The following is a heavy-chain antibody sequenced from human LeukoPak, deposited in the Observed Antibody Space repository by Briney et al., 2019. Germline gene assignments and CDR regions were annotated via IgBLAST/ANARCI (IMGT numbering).Heavy chain of an antibody. V-gene: IGHV4-39*01. CDR1: GGSISSSSYY. D-gene: IGHD2-2*01. CDR3: ARNEDSGEIVVFTNFDY. J-gene: IGHJ4*02. CDR2: IYYSGST. Sequence: PSETLSLTCTVSGGSISSSSYYWGWIRQPPGKGLEWIGSIYYSGSTYYNPSLKSRVTISVDTSKNQFSLELSSVTAADTAVYYCARNEDSGEIVVFTNFDYWGQGTLVTVSS.